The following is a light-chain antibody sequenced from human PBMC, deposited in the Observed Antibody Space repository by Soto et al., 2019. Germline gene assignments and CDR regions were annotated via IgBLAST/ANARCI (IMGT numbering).Light chain of an antibody. CDR1: QSLLHSNGYNY. CDR2: LGS. CDR3: MQALQTLT. Sequence: DIVMTQSPLSLPVTPGEPASISCRSSQSLLHSNGYNYLDWYLQKPGQSPQLLIYLGSNRASGVPDRFSGSGSGTDFTLKISRVEAEDVGVSYCMQALQTLTFGGGTKVDI. V-gene: IGKV2-28*01. J-gene: IGKJ4*01.